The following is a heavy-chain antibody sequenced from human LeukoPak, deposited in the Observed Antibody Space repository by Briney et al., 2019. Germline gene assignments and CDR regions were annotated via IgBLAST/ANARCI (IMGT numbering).Heavy chain of an antibody. CDR1: GFTFTSSA. CDR2: IVVGSGNT. D-gene: IGHD3-10*01. CDR3: AAVAYGSGSYYGRFDY. V-gene: IGHV1-58*01. Sequence: GTSVKVSCKASGFTFTSSAVQWVRQARGQRLEWIGWIVVGSGNTNYAQKFQERVTITRDMSTSTAYMELSSLRSEDTAVYYCAAVAYGSGSYYGRFDYWGQGTLVTVSS. J-gene: IGHJ4*02.